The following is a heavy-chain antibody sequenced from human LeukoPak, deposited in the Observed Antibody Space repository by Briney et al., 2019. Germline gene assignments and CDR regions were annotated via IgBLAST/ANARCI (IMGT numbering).Heavy chain of an antibody. CDR2: RSIYNGNT. CDR1: GYDFINYG. J-gene: IGHJ4*02. Sequence: ASVKVSCKASGYDFINYGISWVRQAPGQGLEWMGWRSIYNGNTDYKLQGRVTMTADTSTSTAYMEVRSLRSDDTAVYYCARGGPFPSGSSSREYYLDYWGQGTLVTVSS. CDR3: ARGGPFPSGSSSREYYLDY. D-gene: IGHD6-6*01. V-gene: IGHV1-18*01.